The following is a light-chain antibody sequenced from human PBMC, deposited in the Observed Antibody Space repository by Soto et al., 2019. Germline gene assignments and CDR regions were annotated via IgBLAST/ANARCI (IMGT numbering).Light chain of an antibody. V-gene: IGKV2D-29*01. CDR1: QVLRHSDGKTY. CDR2: GVS. J-gene: IGKJ5*01. CDR3: MQGIQLPNS. Sequence: DIVMTQTPLSLSVTPGQPASISCKSSQVLRHSDGKTYWYWFLQKPGQPPQLLMYGVSNRFSGVPDRVSGSGSGTEYTLKISRVEADDVGVSYCMQGIQLPNSFGEATLLE.